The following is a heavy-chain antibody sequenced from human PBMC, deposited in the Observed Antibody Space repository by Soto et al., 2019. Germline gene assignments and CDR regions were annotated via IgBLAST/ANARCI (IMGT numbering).Heavy chain of an antibody. V-gene: IGHV3-48*02. CDR1: GFIFSDYS. CDR2: ITTTSSTM. J-gene: IGHJ6*02. D-gene: IGHD3-22*01. Sequence: PGGSLRLSCTPSGFIFSDYSMNWVRHAPGKGLEWISYITTTSSTMYYADSVKGRFTISRDNAKNSLYLQMNSLRDEDTAVYYCARDSSGRQYYGMDVWGQGTTVTVSS. CDR3: ARDSSGRQYYGMDV.